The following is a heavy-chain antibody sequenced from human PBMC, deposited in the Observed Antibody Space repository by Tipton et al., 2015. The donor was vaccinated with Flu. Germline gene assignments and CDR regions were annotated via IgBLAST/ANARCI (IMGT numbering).Heavy chain of an antibody. CDR3: ARGSGFANAYLDF. Sequence: TLSLTCAVYGGSFSGYYWSWIRQPPGKGLEWIGEINHSGSPNYNPSLKSRVTISVDKSKNQFSLKVPSLTAADTAVYYCARGSGFANAYLDFWGQGTLVTVSS. V-gene: IGHV4-34*01. CDR2: INHSGSP. CDR1: GGSFSGYY. J-gene: IGHJ4*02. D-gene: IGHD6-19*01.